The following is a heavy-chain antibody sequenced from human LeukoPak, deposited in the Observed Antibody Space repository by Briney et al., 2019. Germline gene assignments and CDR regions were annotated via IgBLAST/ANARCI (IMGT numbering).Heavy chain of an antibody. CDR3: AKDIGGTDY. CDR2: ISWNSGSI. CDR1: GFTFDDYA. J-gene: IGHJ4*02. V-gene: IGHV3-9*01. Sequence: QTGGSLRLSCAASGFTFDDYAMHWVRQAPGKGLEWVSGISWNSGSIGYADSVKGRFTISRDNAKNSLYLQMNSLRAEDTALYYCAKDIGGTDYWGQGTLVTVSS. D-gene: IGHD3-16*01.